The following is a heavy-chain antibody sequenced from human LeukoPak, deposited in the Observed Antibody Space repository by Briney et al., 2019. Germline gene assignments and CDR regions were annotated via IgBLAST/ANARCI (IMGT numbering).Heavy chain of an antibody. CDR1: GFTFSSYS. CDR2: ISSSSSYI. Sequence: TGGSLRLSCAASGFTFSSYSMNWVRQAPGKGLEWVSSISSSSSYIYYADSVKGRFTISRDNAKNSLYLQMSSLRAEDTAVYYCARGAIVATVFDYWGQGTLVTVSS. D-gene: IGHD5-12*01. V-gene: IGHV3-21*01. CDR3: ARGAIVATVFDY. J-gene: IGHJ4*02.